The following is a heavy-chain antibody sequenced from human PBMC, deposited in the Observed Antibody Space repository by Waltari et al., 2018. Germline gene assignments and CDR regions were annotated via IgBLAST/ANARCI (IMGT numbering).Heavy chain of an antibody. V-gene: IGHV3-74*01. J-gene: IGHJ5*02. CDR3: ARGVYGGNTNWFDP. Sequence: EVQLVESGGGLVQPGGSLRLSCGASGFTFSSYWMNWVRQAPGKGPVWVPRINTDGSSTTYADSVKGRFTISRDNAKNTLSLQMNSLRAEDTAVYYCARGVYGGNTNWFDPWGQGTRVTVSS. D-gene: IGHD4-17*01. CDR2: INTDGSST. CDR1: GFTFSSYW.